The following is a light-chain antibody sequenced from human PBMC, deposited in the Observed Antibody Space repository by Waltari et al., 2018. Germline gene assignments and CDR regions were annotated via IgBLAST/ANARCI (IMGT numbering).Light chain of an antibody. V-gene: IGKV3-15*01. CDR3: QQYNSRRT. CDR1: QSVGTD. Sequence: EIVMTQSTVTLSVSPGERATLSCRASQSVGTDLAWYQQKPGRAPMLLIHGASTRVTGIPARFSGSGSCTQFTLTISSLQSEDFAVYYCQQYNSRRTFGQGTKVEI. CDR2: GAS. J-gene: IGKJ1*01.